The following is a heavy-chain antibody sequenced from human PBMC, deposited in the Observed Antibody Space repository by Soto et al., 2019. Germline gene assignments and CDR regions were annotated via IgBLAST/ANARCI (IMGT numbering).Heavy chain of an antibody. J-gene: IGHJ6*02. D-gene: IGHD3-22*01. CDR2: IYSGGST. CDR1: GFTFSNYG. CDR3: AREGYYYDSSGFQDYYGMDV. V-gene: IGHV3-53*01. Sequence: GGSLRLSCAASGFTFSNYGMHWVRQTPGKGLEWVAVIYSGGSTYYADSVKGRFTISRDNSKNTLYLQMNSLRAEDTAVYYCAREGYYYDSSGFQDYYGMDVWGQGTTVTVSS.